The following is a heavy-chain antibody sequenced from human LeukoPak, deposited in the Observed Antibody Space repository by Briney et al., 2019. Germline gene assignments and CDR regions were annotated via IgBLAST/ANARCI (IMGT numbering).Heavy chain of an antibody. Sequence: GGSRRLSWAAAGFTFSSYAMSWVRHAPGKGLEWGSAISGSGGSTYYADSVKGRFTISRDNSKNTLYLQMNSLRAEDTAVYYCAKDSWRTKAAEFDPWGQGTLVTVSS. J-gene: IGHJ5*02. CDR1: GFTFSSYA. CDR3: AKDSWRTKAAEFDP. D-gene: IGHD6-13*01. CDR2: ISGSGGST. V-gene: IGHV3-23*01.